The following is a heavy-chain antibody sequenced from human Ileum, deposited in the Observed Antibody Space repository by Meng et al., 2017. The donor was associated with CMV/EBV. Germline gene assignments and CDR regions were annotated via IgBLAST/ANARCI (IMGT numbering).Heavy chain of an antibody. Sequence: QVQLQQSGPGLVKPSQTLPLTCAISGDSVSGNSVAWNWIRQSPSRGLEWLGRTYYRSRWYNDYAESVNSRITINPDTSTNQFSLDLSSVTPEDTAIYYCARGESSSLDYWGQGTLVTVSS. CDR3: ARGESSSLDY. J-gene: IGHJ4*02. D-gene: IGHD6-13*01. V-gene: IGHV6-1*01. CDR1: GDSVSGNSVA. CDR2: TYYRSRWYN.